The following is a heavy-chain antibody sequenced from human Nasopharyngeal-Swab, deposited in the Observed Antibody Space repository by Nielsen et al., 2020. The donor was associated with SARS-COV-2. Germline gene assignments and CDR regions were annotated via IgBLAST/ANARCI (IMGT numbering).Heavy chain of an antibody. Sequence: GSLRLSCAVYGGSFSGYYWSWIRQPPGKGLEWIGEINHSGSTNYNPSLKSRVTISVDTSKNQFSLKLSSVTAADTAVYHCARTDYYGSGSPDYWGQGTLVTVSS. D-gene: IGHD3-10*01. J-gene: IGHJ4*02. V-gene: IGHV4-34*01. CDR3: ARTDYYGSGSPDY. CDR1: GGSFSGYY. CDR2: INHSGST.